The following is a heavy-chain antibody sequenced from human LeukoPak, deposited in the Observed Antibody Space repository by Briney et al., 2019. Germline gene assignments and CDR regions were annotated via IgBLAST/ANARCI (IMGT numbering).Heavy chain of an antibody. V-gene: IGHV1-18*01. CDR2: ISAYNGNT. Sequence: ASVKVSCKASGYTFTNYGISWVRQAPGQGLEWMGWISAYNGNTNYAQKLQGRVSMTTDTSTSTAYMELRSLRSDDTAVYYCARDRASYSSSSVFAYWGQGTLVTVSS. CDR3: ARDRASYSSSSVFAY. D-gene: IGHD6-6*01. J-gene: IGHJ4*02. CDR1: GYTFTNYG.